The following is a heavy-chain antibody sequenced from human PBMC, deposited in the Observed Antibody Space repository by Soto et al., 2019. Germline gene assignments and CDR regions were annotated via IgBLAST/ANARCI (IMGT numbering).Heavy chain of an antibody. Sequence: GGSLRLSCAASGFTFSSYSMNWVRQAPGKGLEWVSSISSSSSYIYYADSVKGRFTTSRDNAKNSLYLQMNSLRAEDTAVYYCARDLRRESQAVAGLIDYWGQGTLVTVSS. CDR2: ISSSSSYI. V-gene: IGHV3-21*01. J-gene: IGHJ4*02. CDR3: ARDLRRESQAVAGLIDY. D-gene: IGHD6-19*01. CDR1: GFTFSSYS.